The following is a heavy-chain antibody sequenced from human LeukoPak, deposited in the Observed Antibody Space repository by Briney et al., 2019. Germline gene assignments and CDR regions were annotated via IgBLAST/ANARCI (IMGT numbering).Heavy chain of an antibody. CDR2: IYYSGST. D-gene: IGHD6-13*01. V-gene: IGHV4-59*01. CDR3: ARVMYSTIDY. Sequence: ASETLSLTCTVSGGSTSSYYWSWIRQPPGKGLEWIGYIYYSGSTNYNPSLKSRVTISVDTSKNQFSLKLSSVTAADTAVYYCARVMYSTIDYWGQGTLVTVSS. J-gene: IGHJ4*02. CDR1: GGSTSSYY.